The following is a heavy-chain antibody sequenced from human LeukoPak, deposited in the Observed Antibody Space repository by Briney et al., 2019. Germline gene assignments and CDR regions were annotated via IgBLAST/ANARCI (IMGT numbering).Heavy chain of an antibody. CDR2: IIPILGIA. CDR1: GGTFSSYA. D-gene: IGHD3-10*01. Sequence: GASVKVSCKASGGTFSSYAISWVRQAPGQGLEWMGRIIPILGIANYAQKFQGRVTITADKSTSAAYMELSSLRSEDTAVYYCARRGIGGNYYGSGGATTSYYYGMDVWGQGTTVTVSS. V-gene: IGHV1-69*04. CDR3: ARRGIGGNYYGSGGATTSYYYGMDV. J-gene: IGHJ6*02.